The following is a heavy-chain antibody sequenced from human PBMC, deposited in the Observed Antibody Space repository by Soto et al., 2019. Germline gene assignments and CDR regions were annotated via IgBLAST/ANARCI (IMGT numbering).Heavy chain of an antibody. V-gene: IGHV4-39*01. CDR3: ARHILTGYDYYYGMDV. D-gene: IGHD3-9*01. Sequence: SETLSLTCTVSGGSISSSSYYWGWIRQPPGKGLEWIGSIYYSGSTYYNPSLKSRVTISVDTSKNQFSLKLSSVTAADTAVYYCARHILTGYDYYYGMDVWGQGTTVTVSS. CDR2: IYYSGST. J-gene: IGHJ6*02. CDR1: GGSISSSSYY.